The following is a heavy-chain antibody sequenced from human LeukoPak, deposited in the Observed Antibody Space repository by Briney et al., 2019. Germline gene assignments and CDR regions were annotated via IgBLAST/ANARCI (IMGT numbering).Heavy chain of an antibody. CDR2: ISGSGGST. D-gene: IGHD2-15*01. CDR3: AEAKLSGGWYFDY. V-gene: IGHV3-23*01. CDR1: GFTFSSYA. J-gene: IGHJ4*02. Sequence: PGASLRLSCAASGFTFSSYAMSWVRQAPGKGLEWVSAISGSGGSTYYADSVKGRFTISRDNSKNTLYLQMNSLRAEDTAVYYCAEAKLSGGWYFDYWGQGTLVTVSS.